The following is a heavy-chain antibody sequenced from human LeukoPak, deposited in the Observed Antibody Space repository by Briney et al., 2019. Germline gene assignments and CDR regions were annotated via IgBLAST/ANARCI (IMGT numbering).Heavy chain of an antibody. CDR2: IYSGGST. V-gene: IGHV3-66*01. J-gene: IGHJ4*02. CDR1: GFSVSRNY. CDR3: ARGSSSLDY. Sequence: TGGSLRLSCAASGFSVSRNYMTWVRQAPGEGLEWVSLIYSGGSTSYADSVKGRFTISRDNAKNSLYLQMNSLRAEDTAVYYCARGSSSLDYWGQGTLVTVSS. D-gene: IGHD6-13*01.